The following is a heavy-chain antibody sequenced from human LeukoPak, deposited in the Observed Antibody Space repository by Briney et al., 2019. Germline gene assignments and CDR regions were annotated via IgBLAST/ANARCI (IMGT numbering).Heavy chain of an antibody. Sequence: GRSLRLPCAASGFTFSSYGMDWVRQAPGKGLEWVALISYDGSNKYYADSVKGRFTISRDISKNTLYLQMNSLRAEDTAVYYCARGSPHSSGYYYGAFDIWGQGTMVTVSS. D-gene: IGHD3-22*01. CDR1: GFTFSSYG. CDR2: ISYDGSNK. J-gene: IGHJ3*02. CDR3: ARGSPHSSGYYYGAFDI. V-gene: IGHV3-33*05.